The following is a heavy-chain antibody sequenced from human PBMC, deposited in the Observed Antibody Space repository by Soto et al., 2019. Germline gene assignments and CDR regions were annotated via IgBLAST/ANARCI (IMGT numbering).Heavy chain of an antibody. V-gene: IGHV4-61*01. Sequence: SETLSFTCTVSGGFVSSGNYSWRWLRQPPGRGLEYIENIFSSGTTNYNPSLESRVTISLDTSKNQFSLTLSPVTAADTAVYYCARDRASTYYYGPGTYYMEDGWGLGTTGT. CDR3: ARDRASTYYYGPGTYYMEDG. CDR1: GGFVSSGNYS. D-gene: IGHD3-10*01. CDR2: IFSSGTT. J-gene: IGHJ6*01.